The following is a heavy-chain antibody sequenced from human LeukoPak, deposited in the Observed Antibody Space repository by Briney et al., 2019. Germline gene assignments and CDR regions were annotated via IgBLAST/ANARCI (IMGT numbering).Heavy chain of an antibody. CDR1: GFTFTNYA. CDR2: IGSGGST. J-gene: IGHJ4*02. V-gene: IGHV3-23*01. CDR3: ARDIIRGQSDFDY. Sequence: GGSLRLSCAASGFTFTNYAMSWVRQAPGKGLEWVSTIGSGGSTYYADSVKGRFTNSRDNSKNTLYLQMNSLRVEDTAVYYCARDIIRGQSDFDYWGQGVLVTVSS. D-gene: IGHD6-25*01.